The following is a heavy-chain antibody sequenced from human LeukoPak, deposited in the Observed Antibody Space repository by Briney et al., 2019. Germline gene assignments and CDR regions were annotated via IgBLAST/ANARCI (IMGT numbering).Heavy chain of an antibody. CDR2: IIPIFGTA. J-gene: IGHJ5*02. Sequence: GASVKVSCKASGVTFSKYAISWVRQAPGQGLEWMGGIIPIFGTANYAQKFQGRVTITADESTSTAYMELSRLRSDDTAVYYCARANIAAAGSWFDPWGQGTLVTVSS. V-gene: IGHV1-69*13. D-gene: IGHD6-13*01. CDR1: GVTFSKYA. CDR3: ARANIAAAGSWFDP.